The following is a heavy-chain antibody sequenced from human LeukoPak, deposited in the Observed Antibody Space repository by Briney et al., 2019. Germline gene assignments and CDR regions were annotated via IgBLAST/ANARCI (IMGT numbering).Heavy chain of an antibody. J-gene: IGHJ3*02. V-gene: IGHV3-9*01. Sequence: GGSLRLSCAASGFKFDDYGMDWVRQVPGKGLEWVSGISYNSGHIGYADSVKGRFTISRDNAKNSLYLQMDSLRPEDTARYYCAKDVNWQWDPDTFVMWGQGTMVIVSA. CDR2: ISYNSGHI. CDR3: AKDVNWQWDPDTFVM. CDR1: GFKFDDYG. D-gene: IGHD1-26*01.